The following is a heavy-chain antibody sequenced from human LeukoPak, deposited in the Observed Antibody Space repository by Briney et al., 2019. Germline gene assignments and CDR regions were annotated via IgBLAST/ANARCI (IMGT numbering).Heavy chain of an antibody. CDR2: INQAGTEK. CDR3: ARDSIAAAGTPDY. Sequence: GGSLRLSCAASGFTFSTHWMTWVRQAPGKGLEWVANINQAGTEKYYVDSVKGRFTISRDNAKDSLSLQMNSLRAEDTAVYYCARDSIAAAGTPDYWGQGTLVTVSS. CDR1: GFTFSTHW. D-gene: IGHD6-13*01. J-gene: IGHJ4*02. V-gene: IGHV3-7*01.